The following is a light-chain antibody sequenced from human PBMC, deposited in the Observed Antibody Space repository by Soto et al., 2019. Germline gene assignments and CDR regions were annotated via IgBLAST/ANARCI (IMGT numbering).Light chain of an antibody. CDR3: QQYGYSPFT. J-gene: IGKJ2*01. Sequence: EIVLTQSPGTLSLSPGERATLSCRASQSVKRNYLAWYQQKPGQAPSLLMYAAATRATGIPDRFSASGSETDFTLTISRLDPADFAVYYCQQYGYSPFTFGQGTKLEIK. CDR1: QSVKRNY. CDR2: AAA. V-gene: IGKV3-20*01.